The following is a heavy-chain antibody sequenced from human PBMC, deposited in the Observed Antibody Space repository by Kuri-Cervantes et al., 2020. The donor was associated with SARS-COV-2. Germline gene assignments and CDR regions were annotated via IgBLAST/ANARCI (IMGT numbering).Heavy chain of an antibody. CDR2: FYHSGST. CDR1: GFTFSSYS. Sequence: GSLRLSCAASGFTFSSYSMNWVRQAPGKGLEWIGSFYHSGSTYYNPSLKSRVTISVDTSKNQFSLKLSSVTAADTAVYYCASHGEYSGSYGDGRLDYWGQGTLVTVSS. J-gene: IGHJ4*02. CDR3: ASHGEYSGSYGDGRLDY. D-gene: IGHD1-26*01. V-gene: IGHV4-38-2*01.